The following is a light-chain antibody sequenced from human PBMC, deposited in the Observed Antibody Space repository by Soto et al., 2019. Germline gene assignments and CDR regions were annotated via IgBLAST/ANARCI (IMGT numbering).Light chain of an antibody. V-gene: IGKV1-12*01. CDR2: GAS. Sequence: DIQMTQSPSAMSASVGDRVTISCRASQDIGNHLAWYQQKPGKAPKLLIYGASSLQSGVPSRFSGSGSGTDFTLTISNLQPEDFATYYCQQANSFPISFGQGTRLEI. CDR3: QQANSFPIS. J-gene: IGKJ5*01. CDR1: QDIGNH.